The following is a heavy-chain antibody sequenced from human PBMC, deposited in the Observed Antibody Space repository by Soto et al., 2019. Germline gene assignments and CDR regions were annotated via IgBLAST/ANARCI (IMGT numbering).Heavy chain of an antibody. CDR2: IIPIFGKV. J-gene: IGHJ6*02. V-gene: IGHV1-69*12. CDR3: AKGAVAGTPTSYYYYGMDV. D-gene: IGHD6-19*01. CDR1: GGTFRTYA. Sequence: QVQLLQSGAEVKKPGSSVRVSCEASGGTFRTYAISWVRQAPGQGLEWMGEIIPIFGKVNYAQKFQGRVTITADEPTTTVYMDLRRLTSEDTAVYYCAKGAVAGTPTSYYYYGMDVWGQGTTVTVS.